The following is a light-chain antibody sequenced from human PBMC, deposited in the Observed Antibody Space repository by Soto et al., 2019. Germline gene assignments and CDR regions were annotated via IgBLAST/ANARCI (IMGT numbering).Light chain of an antibody. CDR3: RQYGSSPPTWT. Sequence: EIVLTQSPGTLSLSPGERATLSCRASQSVSSSYLAWYQQKPGQAPRLLIYGASSRATGIPDRFSGSGSGTDFTLTISRLEPEDFAVYYCRQYGSSPPTWTFGQGTKVDIK. CDR2: GAS. J-gene: IGKJ1*01. CDR1: QSVSSSY. V-gene: IGKV3-20*01.